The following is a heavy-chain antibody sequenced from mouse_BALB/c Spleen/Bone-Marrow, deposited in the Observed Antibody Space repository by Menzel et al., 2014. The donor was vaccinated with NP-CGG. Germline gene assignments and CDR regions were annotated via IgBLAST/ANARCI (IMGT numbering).Heavy chain of an antibody. D-gene: IGHD3-1*01. CDR2: IWAGGST. Sequence: VMLVESGPGLVAPSQSLSITCTASGFSLTSYGVHWVRQPPGKGLEWLGVIWAGGSTNYNLALMSRQSISKDNSKSQVFLKMNSLQTDGAAMYCCARDRGPPYWGQGTLVTVSA. CDR1: GFSLTSYG. V-gene: IGHV2-9*02. J-gene: IGHJ3*01. CDR3: ARDRGPPY.